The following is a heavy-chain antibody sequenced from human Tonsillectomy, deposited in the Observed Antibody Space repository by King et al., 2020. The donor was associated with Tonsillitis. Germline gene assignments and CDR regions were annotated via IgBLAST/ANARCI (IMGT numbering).Heavy chain of an antibody. Sequence: VQLVESGGGLVQPGGSLRLSCAASGFTFSNYWMSWVRQAPGKGLEWLANINQDGNEKFYVHSVRGRFTISRDNAKKSLFLQMNSLRAEDTALYYCVRGPEYIGNGWYGSYWGQGTLVTVSS. CDR2: INQDGNEK. V-gene: IGHV3-7*01. J-gene: IGHJ4*02. CDR1: GFTFSNYW. D-gene: IGHD6-19*01. CDR3: VRGPEYIGNGWYGSY.